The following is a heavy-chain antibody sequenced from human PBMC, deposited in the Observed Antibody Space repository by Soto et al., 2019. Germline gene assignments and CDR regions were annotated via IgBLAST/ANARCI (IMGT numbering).Heavy chain of an antibody. J-gene: IGHJ3*02. CDR3: ARDYGDYGGAAFDI. V-gene: IGHV4-31*03. CDR2: IYYSGST. D-gene: IGHD4-17*01. CDR1: GGSISSGGYY. Sequence: SETLSLTCTVSGGSISSGGYYWSWIRQHPGKGLEWIGYIYYSGSTYYNPSLKSRVTISVDTSKNQFSLKLSSVTAADTAVYYCARDYGDYGGAAFDIWGQGTMVTVSS.